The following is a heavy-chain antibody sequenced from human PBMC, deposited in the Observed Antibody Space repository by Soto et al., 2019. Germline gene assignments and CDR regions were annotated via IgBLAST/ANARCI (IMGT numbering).Heavy chain of an antibody. V-gene: IGHV3-13*01. D-gene: IGHD6-19*01. CDR1: GFTFSTSD. J-gene: IGHJ2*01. Sequence: EVQLVESGGGLVQSGGSLRLSCAASGFTFSTSDMHWVRQTPGKGLEWCSAIGLAADTYYADSVRGRFTISREYATSSLVLEMNSLRVGDTAVYYCAREGRSSAWNNLYFDVWGRGALVTVSS. CDR3: AREGRSSAWNNLYFDV. CDR2: IGLAADT.